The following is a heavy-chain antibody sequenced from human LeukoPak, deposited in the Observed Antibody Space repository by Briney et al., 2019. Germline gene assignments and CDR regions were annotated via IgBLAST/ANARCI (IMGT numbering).Heavy chain of an antibody. V-gene: IGHV4-61*01. Sequence: SETLSLTCTVSGGSISSSSYYWSWIRQPPGKGLEWIGYIYYSGSTNYNPSLKSRVTISVDTSKNQFSLKLSSVTAADTAVYYCARSRTQKQWLGYDYWGQGTLVTVSS. J-gene: IGHJ4*02. CDR2: IYYSGST. CDR3: ARSRTQKQWLGYDY. CDR1: GGSISSSSYY. D-gene: IGHD6-19*01.